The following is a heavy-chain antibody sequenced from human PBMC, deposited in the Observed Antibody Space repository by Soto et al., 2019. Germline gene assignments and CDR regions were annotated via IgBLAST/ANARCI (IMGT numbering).Heavy chain of an antibody. CDR2: INHSGST. J-gene: IGHJ4*02. V-gene: IGHV4-34*02. D-gene: IGHD6-19*01. Sequence: QVQLQQWGAGLLKPSATLSLTCAVHGGTFSGFFWTWIRQPPGKGLEWIGEINHSGSTNYNPPLKSRVTRSVDTSENQFSLRLTSVTAADTAVYYCARGQWLPRGQYWGQGTLVTVSS. CDR3: ARGQWLPRGQY. CDR1: GGTFSGFF.